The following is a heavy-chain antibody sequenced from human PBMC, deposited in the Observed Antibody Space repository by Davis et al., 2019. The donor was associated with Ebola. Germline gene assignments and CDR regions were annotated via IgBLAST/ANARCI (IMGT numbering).Heavy chain of an antibody. D-gene: IGHD3-3*01. V-gene: IGHV4-34*01. J-gene: IGHJ4*02. Sequence: SETLSLTCAVYGGSFSGYYWSWIRQPPGKGLEWIGEINHSGSTNYNPSLKSRLTISVDTSKNQFSLKLSSVTAADTAVYYCARQELLRFLEWSFDYWGQGTLVTVSS. CDR3: ARQELLRFLEWSFDY. CDR2: INHSGST. CDR1: GGSFSGYY.